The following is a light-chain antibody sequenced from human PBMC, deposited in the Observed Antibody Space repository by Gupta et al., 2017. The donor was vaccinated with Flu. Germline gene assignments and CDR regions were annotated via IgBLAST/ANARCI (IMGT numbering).Light chain of an antibody. V-gene: IGLV1-40*01. CDR2: GNT. Sequence: QSVLTQPPSVSGAPGPRVTISCTGSSSNIGAVYEVHWYQHLPGTDPKLLLYGNTNRPAGVPDRFSGSKSGTSASLAITGLQAEDEADYYCQSYDSSRGGVVFGGGTKLTVL. CDR1: SSNIGAVYE. CDR3: QSYDSSRGGVV. J-gene: IGLJ2*01.